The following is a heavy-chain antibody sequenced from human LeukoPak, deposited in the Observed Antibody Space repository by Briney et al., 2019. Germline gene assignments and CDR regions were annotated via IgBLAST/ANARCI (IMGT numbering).Heavy chain of an antibody. J-gene: IGHJ5*02. V-gene: IGHV3-48*01. CDR2: ISSSSSTI. Sequence: PGGSLRLSCAASGFTFSTYSMNWVRQAPGKGLEWISYISSSSSTIYYADSVKGRFIISRDNAKNSLYLQMNSLRAEDTAVYYCARDPSFAVAGTPWGQGTLVTVSS. CDR3: ARDPSFAVAGTP. CDR1: GFTFSTYS. D-gene: IGHD6-19*01.